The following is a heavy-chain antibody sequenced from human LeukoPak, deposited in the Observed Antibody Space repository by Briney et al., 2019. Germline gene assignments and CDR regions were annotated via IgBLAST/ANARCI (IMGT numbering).Heavy chain of an antibody. J-gene: IGHJ4*02. CDR1: GFTFSSYA. CDR3: AKRDGYYFDY. D-gene: IGHD5-24*01. CDR2: ISGSGGST. Sequence: GGSLRLSCAASGFTFSSYAMSWVRQAAGKGLEWVSAISGSGGSTYYADSVKGRFTISRDNSKNKLYLQMNSLRAEDTAVYYCAKRDGYYFDYWGQGTLVTVSS. V-gene: IGHV3-23*01.